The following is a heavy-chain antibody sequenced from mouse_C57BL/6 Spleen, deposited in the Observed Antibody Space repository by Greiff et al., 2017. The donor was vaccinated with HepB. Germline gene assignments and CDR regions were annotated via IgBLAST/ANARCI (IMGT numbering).Heavy chain of an antibody. Sequence: EVMLVESEGGLVQPGSSLKLSCTASGFTFSDYYMAWVRQVPEKGLEWVATINYDGSSTYYLDSLKSRFIISRDNAKNILYLQMSSLKSEDTATYYCAREANYYGSSSLMDYWGQGTTLTVSS. CDR1: GFTFSDYY. J-gene: IGHJ2*01. V-gene: IGHV5-16*01. D-gene: IGHD1-1*01. CDR3: AREANYYGSSSLMDY. CDR2: INYDGSST.